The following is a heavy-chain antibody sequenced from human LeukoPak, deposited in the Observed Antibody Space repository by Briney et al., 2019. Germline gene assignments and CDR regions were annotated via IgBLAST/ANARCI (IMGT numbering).Heavy chain of an antibody. Sequence: ASVKVSCKASGCTFTGYYMHWVRQAPGQGLEWMGCVNPNSGDTNYAQKFQGSVTMTRDASISTVYMELSRLRSDDTAVYYCARASGSYWWFDSWGQGTLVTVSS. CDR3: ARASGSYWWFDS. CDR1: GCTFTGYY. D-gene: IGHD1-26*01. J-gene: IGHJ5*01. CDR2: VNPNSGDT. V-gene: IGHV1-2*02.